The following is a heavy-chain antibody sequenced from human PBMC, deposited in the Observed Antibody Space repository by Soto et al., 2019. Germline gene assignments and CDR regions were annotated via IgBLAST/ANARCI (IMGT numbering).Heavy chain of an antibody. V-gene: IGHV4-39*01. CDR3: ARGGIPPSGYGIAYAMDV. J-gene: IGHJ6*02. CDR1: GVSISGSRYY. Sequence: PSETLSLTCTVSGVSISGSRYYWGWNRQPPGRGLECIGNIYYSGSTYYTPALKSRVTLSVDTSKNQFSLNLNSVTAADTAVYYCARGGIPPSGYGIAYAMDVWGQGTAVTVSS. D-gene: IGHD1-26*01. CDR2: IYYSGST.